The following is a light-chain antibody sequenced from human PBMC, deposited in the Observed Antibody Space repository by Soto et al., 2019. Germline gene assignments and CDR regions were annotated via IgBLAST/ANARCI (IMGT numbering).Light chain of an antibody. V-gene: IGKV1-27*01. J-gene: IGKJ4*01. CDR3: QIYNSAPLT. CDR1: QGISNS. Sequence: DIQMPQSPSSLSASVGDRVTITCRASQGISNSLAWYQQKPGKVPKVLIYATSILQFGVPARFSGSGSGTDFTLTISCQQPEDVATYYCQIYNSAPLTFGGGTNVEI. CDR2: ATS.